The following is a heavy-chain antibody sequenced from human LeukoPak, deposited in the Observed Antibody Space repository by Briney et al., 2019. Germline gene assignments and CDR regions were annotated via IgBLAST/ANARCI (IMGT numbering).Heavy chain of an antibody. CDR1: GLTFSNFP. Sequence: GGSLRLSCAASGLTFSNFPMHWVRQAPGKGLEWVAHIQDDGATTNYVDSVRGRFTISRDNSKRTVYLQMNSLKPDDTAVYYCATQSITLVVVISPFDYWGQGTLVTVSS. V-gene: IGHV3-30*02. CDR3: ATQSITLVVVISPFDY. J-gene: IGHJ4*02. D-gene: IGHD3-22*01. CDR2: IQDDGATT.